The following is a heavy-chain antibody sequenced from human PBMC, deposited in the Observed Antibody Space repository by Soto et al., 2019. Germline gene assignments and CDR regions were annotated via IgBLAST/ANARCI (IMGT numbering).Heavy chain of an antibody. J-gene: IGHJ4*02. D-gene: IGHD6-25*01. CDR1: GFSVSNYW. Sequence: EAQMVESGGGLVQPGGSLRLSCAASGFSVSNYWMNWVRQAPGKGLEWVANIKQDGSEQYYVDSVKGRFTVSRDNAKNSVYLQMNSLRAEDTAVYYCANTLTLSGGCWGQGTLVIVSP. CDR3: ANTLTLSGGC. V-gene: IGHV3-7*05. CDR2: IKQDGSEQ.